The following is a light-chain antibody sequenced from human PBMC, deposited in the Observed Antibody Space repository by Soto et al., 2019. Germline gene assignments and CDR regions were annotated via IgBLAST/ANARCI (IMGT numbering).Light chain of an antibody. V-gene: IGKV1-33*01. CDR2: DAS. Sequence: DLQMTQSPSSLSASVGDRVTITCQASQDIKNYLSWYHQKPGKAPKLLVYDASNLETGVPSRFSGSGSGTDFTLTISSLQPEDIATYYCQQYHNFPLTFGGGTKVEIK. CDR3: QQYHNFPLT. CDR1: QDIKNY. J-gene: IGKJ4*01.